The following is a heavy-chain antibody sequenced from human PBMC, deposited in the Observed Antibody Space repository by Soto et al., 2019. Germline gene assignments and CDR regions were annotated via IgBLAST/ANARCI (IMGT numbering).Heavy chain of an antibody. V-gene: IGHV4-59*12. J-gene: IGHJ4*02. CDR3: ARETAAGPFDY. CDR2: IYYSGST. CDR1: GGSISSYY. D-gene: IGHD6-13*01. Sequence: SETLSLTCTVSGGSISSYYWSWIRQPPGKGLEWIGYIYYSGSTNYNPSLKSRVTISVDTSKNQFSLKLSSVTAADTAVYYCARETAAGPFDYWGQGTLVTVSS.